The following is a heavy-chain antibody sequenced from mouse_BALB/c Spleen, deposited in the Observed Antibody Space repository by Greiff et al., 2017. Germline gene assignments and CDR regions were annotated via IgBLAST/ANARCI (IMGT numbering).Heavy chain of an antibody. Sequence: EVKLMESGGGLVQPGGSRTLSCAASGFTFSSFGMHWVRQAPEKGLEWVAYISSGSSTIYYADTVKGRFTISRDNPKNTLFLQMTSLRSEDTAMYYCARSTARATSYGDYWGQGTTLAVSS. CDR1: GFTFSSFG. CDR2: ISSGSSTI. V-gene: IGHV5-17*02. J-gene: IGHJ2*01. D-gene: IGHD3-1*01. CDR3: ARSTARATSYGDY.